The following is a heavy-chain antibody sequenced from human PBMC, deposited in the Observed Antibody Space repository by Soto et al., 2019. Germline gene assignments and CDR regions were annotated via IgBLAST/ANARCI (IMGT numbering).Heavy chain of an antibody. D-gene: IGHD5-12*01. Sequence: EVNLLESGGGLVQPGESLGLSCAASGFRFWTYSMSWVRQAPGKGLEWVSGISGDGSATSYADSLKGRFTVSRDNSKDTLFLQMNTLRVEDTAVYYCAKTRLYDNNDYHRDGFDVWGPGTAVTVS. CDR3: AKTRLYDNNDYHRDGFDV. CDR2: ISGDGSAT. CDR1: GFRFWTYS. V-gene: IGHV3-23*01. J-gene: IGHJ3*01.